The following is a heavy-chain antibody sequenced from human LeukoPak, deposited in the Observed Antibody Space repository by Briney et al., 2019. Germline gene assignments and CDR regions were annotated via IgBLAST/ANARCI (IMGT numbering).Heavy chain of an antibody. Sequence: SETLSLTCNVSGGSFTNYYWSWIRQTPEKGLEWIGQINHSGDTSYNPSLRSRVTLSVDRSKNQFSLKVTSVTAADTGVFYCARGPGTLGFFPWGQGTLVTVSS. J-gene: IGHJ5*02. D-gene: IGHD1/OR15-1a*01. V-gene: IGHV4-34*01. CDR1: GGSFTNYY. CDR2: INHSGDT. CDR3: ARGPGTLGFFP.